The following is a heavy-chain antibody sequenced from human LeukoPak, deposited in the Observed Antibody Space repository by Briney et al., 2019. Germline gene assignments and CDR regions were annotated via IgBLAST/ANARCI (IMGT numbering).Heavy chain of an antibody. Sequence: GESLKISCKGSGYSFTSYWIAWVRQMPGKGLEWMGIIYPYVSDTRYSPSFQGQVTMSVDKSINTAYLQWRSLKASDTAMYYCARRFGSGSPNWLDRWGQGTLVTVTS. CDR2: IYPYVSDT. D-gene: IGHD3-10*01. CDR1: GYSFTSYW. CDR3: ARRFGSGSPNWLDR. J-gene: IGHJ5*02. V-gene: IGHV5-51*01.